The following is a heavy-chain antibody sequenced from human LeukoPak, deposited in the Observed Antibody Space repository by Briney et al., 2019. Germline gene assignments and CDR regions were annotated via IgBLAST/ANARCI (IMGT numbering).Heavy chain of an antibody. V-gene: IGHV3-7*01. CDR1: GFSISNYW. CDR3: TDFDHF. CDR2: MQPDGSTK. Sequence: SGGSLRLSCAASGFSISNYWMTWVRQPPGKGLEWVATMQPDGSTKYYVDSVKGRFTISRDNAKNSLFLQMNSLRADDAAVFYCTDFDHFWGQGTLVTVSS. J-gene: IGHJ4*02. D-gene: IGHD3-3*01.